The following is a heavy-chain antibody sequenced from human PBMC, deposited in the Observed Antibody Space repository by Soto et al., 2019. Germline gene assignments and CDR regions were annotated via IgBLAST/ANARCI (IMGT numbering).Heavy chain of an antibody. CDR1: GFTFDDYA. V-gene: IGHV3-9*01. CDR3: AKGGYDFWSGYFRRYYYYYMDV. J-gene: IGHJ6*03. CDR2: ISWNSGSI. D-gene: IGHD3-3*01. Sequence: GGSLRLSCAASGFTFDDYAMHWVRQAPGKGLEWVSGISWNSGSIGYADSVKGRFTISRDNAKNSLYLQMNSLRAEDTALYYCAKGGYDFWSGYFRRYYYYYMDVWGKGTTVTVSS.